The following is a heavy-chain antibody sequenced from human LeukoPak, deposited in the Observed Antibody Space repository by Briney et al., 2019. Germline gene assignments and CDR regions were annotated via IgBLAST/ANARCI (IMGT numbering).Heavy chain of an antibody. CDR1: GGSFSGHY. V-gene: IGHV4-34*01. D-gene: IGHD4-23*01. J-gene: IGHJ5*02. CDR2: IYHSGST. Sequence: SETLSLTCAVSGGSFSGHYWNWIRQPPGKGLEWIGEIYHSGSTNYNPSLKSRVTISVDKSKNQFSLKLSSVTAADTAVYYCATIPYTVVTSPNWFDPWGQGTLVTVSS. CDR3: ATIPYTVVTSPNWFDP.